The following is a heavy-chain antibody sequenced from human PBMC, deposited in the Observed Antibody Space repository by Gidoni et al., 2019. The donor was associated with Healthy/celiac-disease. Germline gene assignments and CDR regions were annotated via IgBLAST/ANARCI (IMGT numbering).Heavy chain of an antibody. CDR2: ISYDGSNI. Sequence: QVQLVESGGGVVQPGRSLRLSCAASGFIFTSYGLHWVRQAPGKGLEWVGVISYDGSNIYYADSVKGRFTISRDNSKNTLYLQVDSLRPEDSAVYYCAKALVGATDGMDVWGQGTTVTVSS. CDR3: AKALVGATDGMDV. CDR1: GFIFTSYG. J-gene: IGHJ6*02. V-gene: IGHV3-30*18. D-gene: IGHD1-26*01.